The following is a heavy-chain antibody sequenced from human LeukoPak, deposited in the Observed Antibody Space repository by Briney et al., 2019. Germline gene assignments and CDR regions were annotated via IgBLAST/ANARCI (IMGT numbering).Heavy chain of an antibody. CDR3: ARGPLYSSGWYVKYYFDY. CDR1: GGSFSGYY. CDR2: INHSGST. D-gene: IGHD6-19*01. J-gene: IGHJ4*02. Sequence: SETLSLTCAVYGGSFSGYYWGWIRQPPGKGLEWIGEINHSGSTNYNPSLKSRVTISVDTSKNQFSLKLSSVTAADTAVYYCARGPLYSSGWYVKYYFDYWGQGTLVTVSS. V-gene: IGHV4-34*01.